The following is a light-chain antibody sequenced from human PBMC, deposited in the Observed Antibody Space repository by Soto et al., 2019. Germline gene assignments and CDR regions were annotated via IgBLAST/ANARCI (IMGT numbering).Light chain of an antibody. CDR1: SSDVGGYNY. CDR2: EVT. Sequence: QSVLTQPPSASGSLGQSVTISCTGTSSDVGGYNYVSWHQQHPGKAPKLMIYEVTKRPSGVPDRFSGSKSVNTASLTVSGLQAEDEADYYCSSFAGGGNPVLFGGGTKLTVL. V-gene: IGLV2-8*01. CDR3: SSFAGGGNPVL. J-gene: IGLJ2*01.